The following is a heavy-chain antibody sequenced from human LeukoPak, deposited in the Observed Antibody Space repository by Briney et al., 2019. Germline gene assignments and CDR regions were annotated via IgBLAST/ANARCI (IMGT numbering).Heavy chain of an antibody. CDR1: GFTFSSYA. J-gene: IGHJ4*02. D-gene: IGHD2-15*01. Sequence: GGSLRLSCAASGFTFSSYAMNWVRQAPGKGLEWVSGSDTGSGTHYADSVKGRFTISRDNSKNTLYLQMNSLRAEDTAVYYCTRDTGCSGGTCYSFYDYWGQGTLVTVSS. V-gene: IGHV3-23*01. CDR2: SDTGSGT. CDR3: TRDTGCSGGTCYSFYDY.